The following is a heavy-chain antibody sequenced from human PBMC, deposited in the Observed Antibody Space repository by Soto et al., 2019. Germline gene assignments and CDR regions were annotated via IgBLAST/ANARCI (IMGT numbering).Heavy chain of an antibody. CDR2: IIPIFGTA. J-gene: IGHJ6*02. Sequence: SVKVSCKASGGTFSSYAISWVRQAPGQGLEWMGGIIPIFGTANYAQKFQGRVTITADESTSTAYMGLSSLRSEDTAVYYCALANTMVRGVIRPYYYYYGMDVWGQGTTVTVSS. CDR1: GGTFSSYA. D-gene: IGHD3-10*01. CDR3: ALANTMVRGVIRPYYYYYGMDV. V-gene: IGHV1-69*13.